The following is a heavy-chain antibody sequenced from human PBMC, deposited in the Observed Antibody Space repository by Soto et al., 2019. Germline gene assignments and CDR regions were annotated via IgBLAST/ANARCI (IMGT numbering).Heavy chain of an antibody. CDR2: INGYNGNT. Sequence: ASVKVSCKASGYAFTTYGISWVRQAPGQGLEWMGWINGYNGNTDYPQKLQGRVTMTTDTSTSTAYMALWSLRSDDTAVYYCAREGSAPYYYYGMDVWGQGTTVTVSS. CDR1: GYAFTTYG. CDR3: AREGSAPYYYYGMDV. J-gene: IGHJ6*02. D-gene: IGHD6-19*01. V-gene: IGHV1-18*01.